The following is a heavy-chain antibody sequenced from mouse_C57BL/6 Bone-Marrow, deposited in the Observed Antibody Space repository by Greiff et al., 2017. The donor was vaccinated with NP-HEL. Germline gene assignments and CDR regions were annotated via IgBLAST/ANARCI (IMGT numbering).Heavy chain of an antibody. D-gene: IGHD2-3*01. Sequence: EVQLQESGPELVKPGASVKMSCKASGYTFTSYVMHWVKQKPGQGLEWIGYIYPYNDGTKYNEKFKGKATLTSDKSSSTAYMELSSQTSEDSAVYYCARDRWLLRFAYWGQGTLVTVSA. CDR2: IYPYNDGT. J-gene: IGHJ3*01. V-gene: IGHV1-14*01. CDR3: ARDRWLLRFAY. CDR1: GYTFTSYV.